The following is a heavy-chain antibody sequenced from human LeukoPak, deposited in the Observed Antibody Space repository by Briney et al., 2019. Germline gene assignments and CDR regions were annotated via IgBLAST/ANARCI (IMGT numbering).Heavy chain of an antibody. CDR1: GCSFSNDG. Sequence: GRSLRLSCAASGCSFSNDGMHWVRQAPGKGLEWVAVISNDGSNKYYEDSVKGRFTISRDNSKNTVYLQMNSLRAEDAAVYYCAKGIAAAADWGQGTLVTVSS. CDR3: AKGIAAAAD. CDR2: ISNDGSNK. J-gene: IGHJ4*02. D-gene: IGHD6-13*01. V-gene: IGHV3-30*18.